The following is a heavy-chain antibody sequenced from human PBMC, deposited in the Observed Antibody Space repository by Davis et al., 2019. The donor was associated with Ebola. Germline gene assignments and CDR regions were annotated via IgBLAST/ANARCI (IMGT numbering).Heavy chain of an antibody. V-gene: IGHV1-18*04. CDR3: ASRIKVVAATDDAFDI. Sequence: AASVKVSCKASGYTFTSYGISWVRQAPGQGLEWMGWISAYNGNTNYAQKLQGRVTMTTDTSTSTAYMELRSLRSDDTAVYYCASRIKVVAATDDAFDIWGQGKMVTVSS. D-gene: IGHD2-15*01. CDR1: GYTFTSYG. CDR2: ISAYNGNT. J-gene: IGHJ3*02.